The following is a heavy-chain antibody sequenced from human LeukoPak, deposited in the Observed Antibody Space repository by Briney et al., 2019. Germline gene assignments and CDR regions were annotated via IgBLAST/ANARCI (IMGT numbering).Heavy chain of an antibody. Sequence: SETLSLTCAVYGGSFSGYYWSWIRQPPGKGLEWIGEINHSGSTNYNPSLKSRVTILVDTSKNQFSLKLSSVTAADTAVYYCARARKNRYFDLWGRGTLVTVSS. CDR3: ARARKNRYFDL. CDR1: GGSFSGYY. V-gene: IGHV4-34*01. D-gene: IGHD1-14*01. CDR2: INHSGST. J-gene: IGHJ2*01.